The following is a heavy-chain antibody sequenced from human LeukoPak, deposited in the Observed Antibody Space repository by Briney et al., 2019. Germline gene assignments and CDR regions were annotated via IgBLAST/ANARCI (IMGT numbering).Heavy chain of an antibody. CDR1: GGSISSSSYY. Sequence: SETLSLTCTVSGGSISSSSYYWGWIRQPPVKGLEWIGSIYYSGSTYYNPSLKSRVTIFVDTSKNQFSLRLSSVTAADTAMYYCARHGGYKQQLPFDYWGQGTLVTVSS. D-gene: IGHD6-13*01. J-gene: IGHJ4*02. CDR3: ARHGGYKQQLPFDY. V-gene: IGHV4-39*01. CDR2: IYYSGST.